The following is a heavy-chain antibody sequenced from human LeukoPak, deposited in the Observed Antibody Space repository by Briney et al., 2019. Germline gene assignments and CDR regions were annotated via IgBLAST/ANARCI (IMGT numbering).Heavy chain of an antibody. Sequence: GGSLRLSCAASGFTFSSYAMHWVRQAPGKGLEWVAVISYDGSNKYYADSVKGRFTISRDNSKNTLYLQMNSLRAEDTAVYYCAKGEYYDFWSGYSIDYWGQGTLVTVSS. J-gene: IGHJ4*02. CDR2: ISYDGSNK. CDR1: GFTFSSYA. V-gene: IGHV3-30*04. D-gene: IGHD3-3*01. CDR3: AKGEYYDFWSGYSIDY.